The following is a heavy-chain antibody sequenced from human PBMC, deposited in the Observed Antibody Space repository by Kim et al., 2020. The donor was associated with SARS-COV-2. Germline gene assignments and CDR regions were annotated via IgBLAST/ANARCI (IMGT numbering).Heavy chain of an antibody. D-gene: IGHD3-22*01. J-gene: IGHJ4*02. CDR3: ARGYYYDSSGYYLFDY. Sequence: FQGRVTMTRDTSTSTVYMGLSSLRSEDTAAYYCARGYYYDSSGYYLFDYWGQGTLVTVSS. V-gene: IGHV1-46*01.